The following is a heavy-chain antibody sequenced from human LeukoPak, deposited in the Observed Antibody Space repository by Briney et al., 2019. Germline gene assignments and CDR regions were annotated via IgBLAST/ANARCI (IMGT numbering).Heavy chain of an antibody. CDR1: GFTFSSYS. J-gene: IGHJ4*02. D-gene: IGHD3-9*01. CDR3: VGLRVPDYDILTGYEFDY. Sequence: VGSLRLSCAASGFTFSSYSMNWVRQAPGKGLEWVSSISSSSSYIYYADSVKGRFTISRDNAKNSLYLQMNSLRAEDTAVYYCVGLRVPDYDILTGYEFDYWGQGTLVTVSS. CDR2: ISSSSSYI. V-gene: IGHV3-21*01.